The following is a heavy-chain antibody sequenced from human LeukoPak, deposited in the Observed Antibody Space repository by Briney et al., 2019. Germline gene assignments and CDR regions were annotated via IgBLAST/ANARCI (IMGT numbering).Heavy chain of an antibody. V-gene: IGHV3-21*01. CDR1: GFTFSSSS. J-gene: IGHJ4*02. CDR2: ISGESKYI. CDR3: ARGAVFQGNYDY. D-gene: IGHD3-10*01. Sequence: GGSLRLSCAAAGFTFSSSSMNWVRQAPGKGLEWVSSISGESKYIYYADSVTGRFTISRDNAKNSLYLQMNSLRAEDTAVYYCARGAVFQGNYDYWGQGTQVTVSS.